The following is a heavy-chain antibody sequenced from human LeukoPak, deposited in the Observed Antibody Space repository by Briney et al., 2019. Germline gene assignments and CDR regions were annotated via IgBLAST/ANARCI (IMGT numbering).Heavy chain of an antibody. Sequence: GGSLRLSCAASGFTFSSYSMNWVRQAPGKGLEWVSYISSSSSTIYYADSVKGRFTISRDNAKNSLYLQMNSLRAEDTAVYYRARYFLGTYSNDLGYFDLWGRGTLVTVSS. CDR1: GFTFSSYS. CDR2: ISSSSSTI. V-gene: IGHV3-48*01. J-gene: IGHJ2*01. D-gene: IGHD4-11*01. CDR3: ARYFLGTYSNDLGYFDL.